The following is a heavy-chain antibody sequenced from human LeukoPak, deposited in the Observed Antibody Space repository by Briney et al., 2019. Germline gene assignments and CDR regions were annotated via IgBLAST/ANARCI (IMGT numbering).Heavy chain of an antibody. CDR2: IRFGGSEK. Sequence: GGSLRLSCAASGFTFSDYGIHWVRQAPGKGLEWVAFIRFGGSEKYYADSVKGRFTISRDNSKNTLYLQMDSLRVEDTAVYYCAKDPYGYWGQGTLVTVSS. D-gene: IGHD4-17*01. J-gene: IGHJ4*02. CDR1: GFTFSDYG. V-gene: IGHV3-30*02. CDR3: AKDPYGY.